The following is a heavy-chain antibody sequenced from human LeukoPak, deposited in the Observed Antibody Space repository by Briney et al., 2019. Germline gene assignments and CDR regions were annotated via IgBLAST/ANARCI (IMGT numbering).Heavy chain of an antibody. J-gene: IGHJ3*02. CDR3: ASPLGIVDTAMVESAFDI. Sequence: TGGSLRLSCAASGFTFSSYSMNWVRQAPGKGLEWVSFISSSSSYIYYADSVKGRFTISRDNAKNSLYLQMNSLRAEDTAVYYCASPLGIVDTAMVESAFDIWGQGTMVTVSS. D-gene: IGHD5-18*01. CDR1: GFTFSSYS. CDR2: ISSSSSYI. V-gene: IGHV3-21*01.